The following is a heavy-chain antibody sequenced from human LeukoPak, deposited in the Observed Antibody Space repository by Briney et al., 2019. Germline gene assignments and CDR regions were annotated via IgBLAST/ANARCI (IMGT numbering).Heavy chain of an antibody. Sequence: PSETLSLTCTVSGGSISSYYWSWIRQPPGKGLEWMGYIYYSGSTNYNPSLKSGVTISVEKSKNQFSLKLSSVTAADTAVYYCARRDYYDSSGYYYEGAFDIWGQGTMVTVSS. CDR3: ARRDYYDSSGYYYEGAFDI. V-gene: IGHV4-59*01. CDR1: GGSISSYY. J-gene: IGHJ3*02. CDR2: IYYSGST. D-gene: IGHD3-22*01.